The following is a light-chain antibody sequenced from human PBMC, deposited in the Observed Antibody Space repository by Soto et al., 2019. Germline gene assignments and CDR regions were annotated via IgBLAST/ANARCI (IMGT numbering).Light chain of an antibody. CDR3: QHYNSYSGT. Sequence: DIQMTQPPSTLSGSVGDRVTITCRASQTISSWLAWYQQKPGKAPKLLIYKASTLKSGVPSRFSGSGSGTEFTLTISSLQPDDFATYYCQHYNSYSGTFGQGTKVDI. J-gene: IGKJ1*01. CDR1: QTISSW. V-gene: IGKV1-5*03. CDR2: KAS.